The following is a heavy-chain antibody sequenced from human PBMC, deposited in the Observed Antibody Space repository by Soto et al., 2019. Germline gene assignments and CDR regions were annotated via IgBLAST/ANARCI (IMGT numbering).Heavy chain of an antibody. CDR3: ARDYGSGWPYFDY. V-gene: IGHV3-21*04. D-gene: IGHD6-19*01. CDR2: ISSSGSNT. CDR1: GFTFSSYA. J-gene: IGHJ4*02. Sequence: GGSLRLSCAASGFTFSSYAMTWVRQAPGKGLEWVSYISSSGSNTYYADSVKGRFTISRDNAKNSLYLQMNSLRAEDTAVYYCARDYGSGWPYFDYWGQGTLVTVSS.